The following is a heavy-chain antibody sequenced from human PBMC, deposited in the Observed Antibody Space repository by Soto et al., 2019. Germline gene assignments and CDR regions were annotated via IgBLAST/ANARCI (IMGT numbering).Heavy chain of an antibody. CDR1: GGSISSYY. D-gene: IGHD6-13*01. V-gene: IGHV4-59*08. CDR2: IYYSGST. Sequence: QVQLQESGPGLVKPSETLSLTCTVSGGSISSYYWSWIRQPPGKGLEWIGYIYYSGSTNYNPSLKSRFTITVNTSKNQFSLKLSSVTAADTALYYWGRGSTGYSGSWYRYWGQGTLVTVSS. J-gene: IGHJ4*02. CDR3: GRGSTGYSGSWYRY.